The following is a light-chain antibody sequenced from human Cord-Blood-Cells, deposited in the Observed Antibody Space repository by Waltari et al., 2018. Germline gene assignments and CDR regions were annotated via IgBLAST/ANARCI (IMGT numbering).Light chain of an antibody. CDR2: AAS. V-gene: IGKV1-39*01. CDR3: QQSYSTLFT. CDR1: QSISSY. J-gene: IGKJ3*01. Sequence: DIQMTPSPSSLSASVGDRVTITCRASQSISSYLNWYQQKPGKAPKLLIYAASSLQSGGPSRFSGSGSGTDFTLTISSLQPEDFATYYCQQSYSTLFTFGPGTKVDIK.